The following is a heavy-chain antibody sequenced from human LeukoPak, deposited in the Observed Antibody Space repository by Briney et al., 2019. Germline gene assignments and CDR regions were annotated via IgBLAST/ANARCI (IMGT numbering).Heavy chain of an antibody. CDR3: TSWGDTTAEYFQR. V-gene: IGHV3-7*01. CDR1: GLTFSGYD. CDR2: INPDGRDT. J-gene: IGHJ1*01. D-gene: IGHD2-21*02. Sequence: GGSLRLSCAASGLTFSGYDMHWVRQAPGKGLEWVAHINPDGRDTYYVDSVKGRLTISRDNAQNSMYLQMNSLRVEDTAVYYCTSWGDTTAEYFQRWGQGTLVTVSS.